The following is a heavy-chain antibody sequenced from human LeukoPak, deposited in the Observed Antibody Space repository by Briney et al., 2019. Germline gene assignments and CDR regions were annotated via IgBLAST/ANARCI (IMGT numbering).Heavy chain of an antibody. CDR2: IYPGDSDV. D-gene: IGHD3-22*01. V-gene: IGHV5-51*01. Sequence: GESLKISFKGSGYRFTNYWIGWVRPVPGKGLEWMGIIYPGDSDVRYSPSFQGQVTISADKSISTAYLQWSSLKASDTAMYYCARRESSGSIDYWGQGTLVTVSS. J-gene: IGHJ4*02. CDR3: ARRESSGSIDY. CDR1: GYRFTNYW.